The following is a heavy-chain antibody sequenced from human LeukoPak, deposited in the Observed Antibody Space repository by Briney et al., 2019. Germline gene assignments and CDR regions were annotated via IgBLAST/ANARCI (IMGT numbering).Heavy chain of an antibody. CDR1: GFSFSSYW. Sequence: GGSLRLSCAASGFSFSSYWMSWVRQPPGKGLEWVANIKQDGSEKYYVDSVKGRFTISRDNAKNSLYLQMNSLRAEDTASYYCAKDFHRLGEFDAFDIWGQGTMVTVSS. CDR3: AKDFHRLGEFDAFDI. J-gene: IGHJ3*02. V-gene: IGHV3-7*03. D-gene: IGHD3-16*01. CDR2: IKQDGSEK.